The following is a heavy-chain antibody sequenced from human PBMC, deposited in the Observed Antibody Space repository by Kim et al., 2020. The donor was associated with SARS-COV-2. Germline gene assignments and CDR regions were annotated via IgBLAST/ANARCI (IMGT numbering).Heavy chain of an antibody. CDR2: IIPIFGTA. CDR1: GGTFSSYA. Sequence: SVKVSCKASGGTFSSYAISLVRQAPGQGLEWMGGIIPIFGTANYAQKFQGRVTITADESTSTAYMELSSLRSEDTAVYYCARDPHYGGNMFHYYGMDVWGQGTTVTVSS. CDR3: ARDPHYGGNMFHYYGMDV. V-gene: IGHV1-69*13. D-gene: IGHD4-17*01. J-gene: IGHJ6*02.